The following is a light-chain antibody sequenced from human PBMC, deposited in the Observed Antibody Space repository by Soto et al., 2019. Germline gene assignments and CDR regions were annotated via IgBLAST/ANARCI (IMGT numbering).Light chain of an antibody. CDR3: LQRSNWPPLLS. V-gene: IGKV3-11*01. J-gene: IGKJ4*01. CDR2: DAS. CDR1: QSVTTY. Sequence: EIVLPQSPATLSLSPGERATLSCRASQSVTTYLAWYQQKPGQAPSLLIYDASSRATGIPDRFSGSGSGTDFTLTISSLEPEDFAFYYCLQRSNWPPLLSFGGGTKVDIK.